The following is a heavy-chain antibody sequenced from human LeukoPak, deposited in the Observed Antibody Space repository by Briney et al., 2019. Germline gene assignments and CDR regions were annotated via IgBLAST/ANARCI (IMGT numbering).Heavy chain of an antibody. CDR1: GFAVSSHY. J-gene: IGHJ3*01. CDR2: ISSVGIT. Sequence: RTGGSLRLSCAASGFAVSSHYVSWVRQAAGKGLEWVSIISSVGITSYADSIKGRFTISRDNSRNTVYLQMSSLRPEDTAVYYWARSLGTTRLHRDAFDVWGQGTVVTVSS. D-gene: IGHD1-26*01. CDR3: ARSLGTTRLHRDAFDV. V-gene: IGHV3-66*02.